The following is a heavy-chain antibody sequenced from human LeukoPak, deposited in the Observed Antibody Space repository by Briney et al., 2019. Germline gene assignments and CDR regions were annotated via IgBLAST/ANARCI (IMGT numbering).Heavy chain of an antibody. D-gene: IGHD3-22*01. CDR2: IYSGGST. CDR3: ASLNDSSGYYYYYYYGMDV. V-gene: IGHV3-66*01. Sequence: PGGSLRLSCAASGFTVSSNYMSWVRQAPGKGLEWVSVIYSGGSTYYADSVKGRFTISRDNSKNTPYLQMNSLRAEDTAVYYCASLNDSSGYYYYYYYGMDVWGQGTTVTVSS. CDR1: GFTVSSNY. J-gene: IGHJ6*02.